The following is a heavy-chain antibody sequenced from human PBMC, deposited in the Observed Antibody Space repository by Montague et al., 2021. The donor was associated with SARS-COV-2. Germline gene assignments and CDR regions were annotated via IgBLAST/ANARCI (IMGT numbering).Heavy chain of an antibody. CDR2: IDWDGAT. D-gene: IGHD2-15*01. J-gene: IGHJ4*01. CDR1: GFSLSTHGVC. V-gene: IGHV2-70*11. CDR3: ARMECGTVSSPDX. Sequence: PALVKPTQTLTLTCAVSGFSLSTHGVCVTWIRQPSGGALEWLSRIDWDGATHYKPSLKTRLTLSQDTSKNHVVLTVTNVDPADTATYYCARMECGTVSSPDXWGHGIKVTVSS.